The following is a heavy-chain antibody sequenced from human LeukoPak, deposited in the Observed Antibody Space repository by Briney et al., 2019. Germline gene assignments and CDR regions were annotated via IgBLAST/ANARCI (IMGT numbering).Heavy chain of an antibody. CDR2: ISYGGTTI. V-gene: IGHV3-11*04. CDR1: GFTFSDSY. J-gene: IGHJ3*02. D-gene: IGHD3-22*01. Sequence: GGSLRLSCAASGFTFSDSYMTWIRQAPGKGLEWVSYISYGGTTIYYADSVKGRFTISRDNAMSSLYLQMNSLRAEDTAVYFCARGPYSYDSSGAFDIWGQGTMVTVSS. CDR3: ARGPYSYDSSGAFDI.